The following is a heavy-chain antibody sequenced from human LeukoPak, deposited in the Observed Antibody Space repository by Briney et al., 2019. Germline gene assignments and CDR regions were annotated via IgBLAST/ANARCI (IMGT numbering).Heavy chain of an antibody. J-gene: IGHJ4*02. Sequence: GGSLRLSCAASGFTFSSSALSWVRQAPGKGLEWVSAISGSGGTTYYADSVKGRFTISRDNAKNSLYLQMNSLRAEDTAVYYCARDLSFDYWGQGTLVTVSS. CDR2: ISGSGGTT. CDR1: GFTFSSSA. D-gene: IGHD3-16*02. CDR3: ARDLSFDY. V-gene: IGHV3-23*01.